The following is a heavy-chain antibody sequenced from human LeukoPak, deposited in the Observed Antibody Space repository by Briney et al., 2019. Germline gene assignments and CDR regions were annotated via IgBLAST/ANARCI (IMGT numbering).Heavy chain of an antibody. CDR1: GFTFSNYA. J-gene: IGHJ5*02. CDR3: AARLWYSTTSCYDCWFDP. CDR2: IRGSGSST. Sequence: GGSLRLSCAASGFTFSNYAMSWVRQAPGKGLEWVSAIRGSGSSTYYADSVKGRFTISRDNSKNTLCLQMNSLRAEDTAVYSCAARLWYSTTSCYDCWFDPWGQGTLVTVSS. V-gene: IGHV3-23*01. D-gene: IGHD2-2*01.